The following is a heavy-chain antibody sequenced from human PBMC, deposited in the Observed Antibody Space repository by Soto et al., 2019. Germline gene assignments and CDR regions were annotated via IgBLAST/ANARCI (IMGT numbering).Heavy chain of an antibody. Sequence: SETLSLTCAVSGGSISSSNWWSWVRQPPGKGLEWIGEIHHSGSTNYNPSLKSRVTISVDKSKNQFSLKLSSVTAAYTAVYYCARDDIGGHCYDSSGYYGAGDAFDIWGQGTMVTVSS. J-gene: IGHJ3*02. V-gene: IGHV4-4*02. CDR3: ARDDIGGHCYDSSGYYGAGDAFDI. CDR1: GGSISSSNW. CDR2: IHHSGST. D-gene: IGHD3-22*01.